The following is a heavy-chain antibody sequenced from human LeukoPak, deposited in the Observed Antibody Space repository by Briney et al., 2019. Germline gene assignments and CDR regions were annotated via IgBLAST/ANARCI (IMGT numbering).Heavy chain of an antibody. J-gene: IGHJ3*02. CDR1: GYSFTSYW. D-gene: IGHD5-12*01. Sequence: GESLKISCKCSGYSFTSYWIGWVRQMPGKGLEWMGIIYPGDSDTRYSPSFQGQVTISADKSISTAYLQWSSLKASDTAMYYCARHVDIVATISRKDAFDIWGQGTMVTVSS. CDR2: IYPGDSDT. V-gene: IGHV5-51*01. CDR3: ARHVDIVATISRKDAFDI.